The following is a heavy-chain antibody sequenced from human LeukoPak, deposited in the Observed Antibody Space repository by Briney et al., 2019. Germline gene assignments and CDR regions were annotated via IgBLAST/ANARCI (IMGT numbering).Heavy chain of an antibody. J-gene: IGHJ4*02. CDR2: ISGSGGGT. CDR3: ARDPGVVAFHYFDY. Sequence: GGSLRLSCAASGFTFSSYAMSWVRQAPGKGLEWVSAISGSGGGTYYPDSVKGRFTISRDNSKNTLYLQMNSLRAEDTAVYYCARDPGVVAFHYFDYWGQGTLVTVSS. CDR1: GFTFSSYA. V-gene: IGHV3-23*01. D-gene: IGHD3-3*01.